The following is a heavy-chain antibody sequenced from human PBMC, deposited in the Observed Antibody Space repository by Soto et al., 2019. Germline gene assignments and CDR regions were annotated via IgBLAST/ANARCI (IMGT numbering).Heavy chain of an antibody. CDR1: GNNFDTYW. D-gene: IGHD6-25*01. V-gene: IGHV5-10-1*01. Sequence: GASLKFSCKVSGNNFDTYWINWVRQMPGKGLEWLGRIAPGDSTNKYSPSLEGHITISVDTSINTTYLQWSSLKASGTAIYYCARRIAAAGGYYYYAFDVWGQGTAVTV. J-gene: IGHJ6*02. CDR3: ARRIAAAGGYYYYAFDV. CDR2: IAPGDSTN.